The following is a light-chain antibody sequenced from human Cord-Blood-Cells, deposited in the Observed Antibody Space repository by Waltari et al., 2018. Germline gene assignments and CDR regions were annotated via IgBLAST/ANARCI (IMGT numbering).Light chain of an antibody. J-gene: IGKJ1*01. CDR3: QQYNNWPRT. CDR1: QSVSSN. Sequence: DIVMTPSPATLSVSPGDRATLSCRASQSVSSNLAWYQQKPGQAPRLLIYVASTMATGIPARFSGSGSGTDFTLTISSLQSEDFAVYYCQQYNNWPRTFGQGTKVEIK. V-gene: IGKV3-15*01. CDR2: VAS.